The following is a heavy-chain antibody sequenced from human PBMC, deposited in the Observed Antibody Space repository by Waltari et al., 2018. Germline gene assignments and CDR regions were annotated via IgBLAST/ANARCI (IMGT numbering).Heavy chain of an antibody. V-gene: IGHV4-4*02. D-gene: IGHD6-19*01. CDR2: IYHSGST. J-gene: IGHJ4*02. CDR3: ARLAPYSSGWYGGIF. Sequence: QVQLQESGPGLVKPSGTLSLTCAVSGGSISSSNGWSWVRQPPGKGLEWIGEIYHSGSTNYNPSLKSRVTISVDTSKNQFSLKLSSVTAADTAVYYCARLAPYSSGWYGGIFWGQGTLVTVSS. CDR1: GGSISSSNG.